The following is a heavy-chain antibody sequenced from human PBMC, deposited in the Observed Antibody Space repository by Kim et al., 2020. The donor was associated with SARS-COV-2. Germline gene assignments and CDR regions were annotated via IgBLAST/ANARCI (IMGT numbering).Heavy chain of an antibody. D-gene: IGHD4-17*01. CDR3: ARHDRLRFDAFDI. V-gene: IGHV4-39*01. J-gene: IGHJ3*02. Sequence: SNPSLKSRDTISVDTSKNQFSLKLSSVTAADTAVYYCARHDRLRFDAFDIWGQGTMVTVSS.